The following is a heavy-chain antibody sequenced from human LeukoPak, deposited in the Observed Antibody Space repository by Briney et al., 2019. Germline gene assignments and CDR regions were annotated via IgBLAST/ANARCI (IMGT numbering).Heavy chain of an antibody. CDR1: GGTFSSYA. CDR3: ARSPTVVTLGAATYYFDY. CDR2: IIPIFGTA. J-gene: IGHJ4*02. D-gene: IGHD4-23*01. V-gene: IGHV1-69*05. Sequence: GASVKVSCKASGGTFSSYAISWVRQAPGQGLEWMGGIIPIFGTANYAQKFQGRVTITTDESTSTAYMELSSLRSEDTAVYYCARSPTVVTLGAATYYFDYWGQGTLVTVSS.